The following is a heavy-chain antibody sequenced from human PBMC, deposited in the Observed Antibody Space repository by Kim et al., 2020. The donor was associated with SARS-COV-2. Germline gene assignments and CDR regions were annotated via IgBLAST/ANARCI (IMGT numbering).Heavy chain of an antibody. D-gene: IGHD2-2*01. V-gene: IGHV4-31*03. J-gene: IGHJ6*02. CDR3: ASQQGDLGYCSSTSLCGMDV. CDR2: IYYSGST. CDR1: GGSISSGGYY. Sequence: SETLSLTCTVSGGSISSGGYYWSWIRQHPGKGLEWIGYIYYSGSTYYNPSLKSRVTISVDTSKNQFSLKLSSVTAADTAVYYCASQQGDLGYCSSTSLCGMDVWGQGTTVTVSS.